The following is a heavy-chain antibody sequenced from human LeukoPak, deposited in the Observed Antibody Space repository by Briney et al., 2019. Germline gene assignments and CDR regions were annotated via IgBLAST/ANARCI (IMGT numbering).Heavy chain of an antibody. Sequence: PGGSLRLSCAVSGFTFTSYWMNWVRQAPGKGLEWVALINPDGSQTNYVDSVKGRFTISRDNAENSLYLQMNSLRAEDTAVYYCARDLGYGALDPWGQGTLVTVSS. CDR2: INPDGSQT. V-gene: IGHV3-7*01. D-gene: IGHD4-17*01. J-gene: IGHJ5*02. CDR3: ARDLGYGALDP. CDR1: GFTFTSYW.